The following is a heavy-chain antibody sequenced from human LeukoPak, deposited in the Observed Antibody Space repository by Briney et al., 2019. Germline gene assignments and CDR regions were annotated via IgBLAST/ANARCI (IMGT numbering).Heavy chain of an antibody. D-gene: IGHD5-24*01. J-gene: IGHJ3*02. Sequence: GASVKVSCKASGGTFSSYAISWVRQAPGQGLEWMGGIIPIFGTANYAQKFQGRVTITADESTSTAYMELSSLRSEDTAVYYCARRRDGYNLFAFDIWGQGTMVTVSS. CDR1: GGTFSSYA. CDR2: IIPIFGTA. V-gene: IGHV1-69*13. CDR3: ARRRDGYNLFAFDI.